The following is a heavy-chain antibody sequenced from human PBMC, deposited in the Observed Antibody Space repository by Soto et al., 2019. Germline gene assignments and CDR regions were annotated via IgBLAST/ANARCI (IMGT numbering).Heavy chain of an antibody. CDR3: ASPASDFWSGYPYGMDV. CDR2: IIPIFGTA. CDR1: GGTFSSYA. J-gene: IGHJ6*02. D-gene: IGHD3-3*01. V-gene: IGHV1-69*13. Sequence: VKVSCKASGGTFSSYAISWVRQAPGQGLEWMGGIIPIFGTANYAQKFQGRVTITADESTSTAYMELSSLRSEDTAVYYCASPASDFWSGYPYGMDVWGQGTTVTVSS.